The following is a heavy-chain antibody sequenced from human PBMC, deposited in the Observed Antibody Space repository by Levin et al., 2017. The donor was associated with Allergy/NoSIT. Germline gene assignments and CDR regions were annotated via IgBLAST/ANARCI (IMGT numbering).Heavy chain of an antibody. CDR1: GFTFSSYS. Sequence: GESLKISCAASGFTFSSYSMNWVRQAPGKGLEWVSYISSSSSTIYYADSVKGRFTISRDNAKNSLYLQMNSLRAEDTAVYYCARDRASYWGQGTLVTVSS. CDR3: ARDRASY. CDR2: ISSSSSTI. J-gene: IGHJ4*02. V-gene: IGHV3-48*01.